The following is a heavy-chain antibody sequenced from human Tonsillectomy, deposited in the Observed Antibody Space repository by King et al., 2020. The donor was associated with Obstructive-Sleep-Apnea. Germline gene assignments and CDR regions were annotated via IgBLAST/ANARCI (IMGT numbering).Heavy chain of an antibody. V-gene: IGHV3-30-3*01. CDR3: AREDRVGATYFLDY. D-gene: IGHD1-26*01. J-gene: IGHJ4*02. CDR2: IVYDGNNQ. Sequence: VQLVESGGGVVQPGRSLRPSCAASGFTFSTYSMHWVRQAPGKGLEWVAVIVYDGNNQYYADSVKGRFTISRDNSKNTLFLQMNSLRSEDTAVYYCAREDRVGATYFLDYWGQGTLVTVSS. CDR1: GFTFSTYS.